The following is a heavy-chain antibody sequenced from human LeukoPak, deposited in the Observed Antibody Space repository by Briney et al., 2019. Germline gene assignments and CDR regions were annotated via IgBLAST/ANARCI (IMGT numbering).Heavy chain of an antibody. CDR3: ARDLIAAAGNWFDP. CDR1: GYTFTSYA. CDR2: INTNTGNP. J-gene: IGHJ5*02. D-gene: IGHD6-13*01. Sequence: ASVKVSCKASGYTFTSYAMNWVRQAPGQGLEWMGWINTNTGNPTYAQGFTGRFVFSLDTSVSTAYLQISSLKAEDTAVYYCARDLIAAAGNWFDPWGQGTLVTVSS. V-gene: IGHV7-4-1*02.